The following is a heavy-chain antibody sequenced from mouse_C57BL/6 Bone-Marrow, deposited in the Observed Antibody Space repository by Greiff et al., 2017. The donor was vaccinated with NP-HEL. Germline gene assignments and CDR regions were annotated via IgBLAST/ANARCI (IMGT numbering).Heavy chain of an antibody. V-gene: IGHV5-4*01. Sequence: EVKLVESGGGLVKPGGSLKLSCAASGFTFSSYSMSWVRQTPEKRLEWVATISDGGSYTYYQDNVKGRFTISRDNAKNNLYLQRSHLKSEDTAMYYCGREDYGNAMDYWGQGTSVTVSS. CDR2: ISDGGSYT. CDR3: GREDYGNAMDY. J-gene: IGHJ4*01. D-gene: IGHD2-1*01. CDR1: GFTFSSYS.